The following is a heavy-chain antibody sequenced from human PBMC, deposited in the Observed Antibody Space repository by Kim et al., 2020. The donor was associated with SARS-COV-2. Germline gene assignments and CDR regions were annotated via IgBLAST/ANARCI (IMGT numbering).Heavy chain of an antibody. D-gene: IGHD1-26*01. CDR3: ARDRSLGRGVGASYYYGMDV. J-gene: IGHJ6*02. V-gene: IGHV3-20*04. Sequence: GGSLRLSCAASGFTFDDYGMSWVRQAPGKGLEWVSGINWNGGSTGYADSVKGRFTISRDNAKNSLYLQMNSLRAEDTALYYCARDRSLGRGVGASYYYGMDVWGQGPRSPSP. CDR2: INWNGGST. CDR1: GFTFDDYG.